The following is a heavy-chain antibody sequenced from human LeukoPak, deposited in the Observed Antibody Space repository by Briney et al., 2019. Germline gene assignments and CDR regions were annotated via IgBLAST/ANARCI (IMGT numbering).Heavy chain of an antibody. Sequence: SETLSLTCAVYGGSFSGYYWSWIRQPPGKGLEWIGEINHSGSTNYNPSLKSRVTISVDTSKNQFSLKLSSVTAADTAVYYCARPLYSSGWFGGDAFDIWGQGTMVTVSS. J-gene: IGHJ3*02. V-gene: IGHV4-34*01. CDR2: INHSGST. D-gene: IGHD6-19*01. CDR1: GGSFSGYY. CDR3: ARPLYSSGWFGGDAFDI.